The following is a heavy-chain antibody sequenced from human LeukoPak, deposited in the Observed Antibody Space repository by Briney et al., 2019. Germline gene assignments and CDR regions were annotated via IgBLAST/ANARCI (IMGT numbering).Heavy chain of an antibody. J-gene: IGHJ3*02. CDR2: ISGSGGRT. Sequence: GGSLRLSCAASGFTFSSYAMSWVRQAPGKGLEWVSAISGSGGRTYYADSVKGRFTISRDNSKNTLYLQMNSLRPEDTAVYYCAKDERGNVLDNFWSGYYPDAFDIWGQGTRVTVSS. CDR3: AKDERGNVLDNFWSGYYPDAFDI. D-gene: IGHD3-3*01. CDR1: GFTFSSYA. V-gene: IGHV3-23*01.